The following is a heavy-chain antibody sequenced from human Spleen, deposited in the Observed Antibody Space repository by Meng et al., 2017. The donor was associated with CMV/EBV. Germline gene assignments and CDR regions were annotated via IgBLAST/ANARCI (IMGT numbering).Heavy chain of an antibody. CDR2: IYHSGST. D-gene: IGHD4-23*01. Sequence: SLTCAVFGGSFSDYYWSWNRQPPGKGLEWIGEIYHSGSTNYNPSLKSRVTISVDTSKNQFSLKVSSVTAADTAVYYCARARRNSDFDYWGQGTLVTVSS. J-gene: IGHJ4*02. V-gene: IGHV4-34*01. CDR1: GGSFSDYY. CDR3: ARARRNSDFDY.